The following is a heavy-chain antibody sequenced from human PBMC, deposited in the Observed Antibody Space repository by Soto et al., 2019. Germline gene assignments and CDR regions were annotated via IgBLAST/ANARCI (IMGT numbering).Heavy chain of an antibody. CDR3: ARDQSIAARNYYYYYGMDV. CDR1: GYTFTSYG. Sequence: GASVKVSCKASGYTFTSYGISWVRQAPGQGLEWMGWISAYNGNTNYAQKLQGRVTMTTDTSTSTAYMGLRSLRSDDTAVYYCARDQSIAARNYYYYYGMDVWGQGTTVTVSS. CDR2: ISAYNGNT. D-gene: IGHD6-13*01. J-gene: IGHJ6*02. V-gene: IGHV1-18*04.